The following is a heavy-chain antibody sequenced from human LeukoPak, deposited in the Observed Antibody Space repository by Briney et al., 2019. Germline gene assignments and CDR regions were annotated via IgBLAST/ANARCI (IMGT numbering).Heavy chain of an antibody. CDR1: GFTVSSNY. Sequence: GGSLRLSCAASGFTVSSNYMSWVRQAPGKGLEWVSVIYSGGSTYYTDSVKGRFTISRDNSENTLYLQMDSLRVEDTAVYYCARDRRSSGWYTAFDYWGQGTLVTVSS. J-gene: IGHJ4*02. D-gene: IGHD6-19*01. V-gene: IGHV3-53*01. CDR2: IYSGGST. CDR3: ARDRRSSGWYTAFDY.